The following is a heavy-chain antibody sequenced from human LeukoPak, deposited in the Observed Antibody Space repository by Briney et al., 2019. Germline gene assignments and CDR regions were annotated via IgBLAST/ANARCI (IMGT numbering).Heavy chain of an antibody. D-gene: IGHD2-21*02. J-gene: IGHJ6*03. Sequence: ASVEVSCKASGYTFTSYDINWVRQATGQGLEWMGWMNPNSGNTGYAQKFQGRVTMTRNTSISTAYMELSSLRSEDTAVYYCARGESYCGGDCYSYYYYYMDVWGKGTTVTVSS. V-gene: IGHV1-8*01. CDR2: MNPNSGNT. CDR3: ARGESYCGGDCYSYYYYYMDV. CDR1: GYTFTSYD.